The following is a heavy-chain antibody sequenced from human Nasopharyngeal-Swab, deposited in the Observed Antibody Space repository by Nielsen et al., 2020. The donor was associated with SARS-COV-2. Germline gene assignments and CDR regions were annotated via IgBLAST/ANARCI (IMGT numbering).Heavy chain of an antibody. J-gene: IGHJ6*03. CDR3: ASGGLVRNYYYYYYMDV. D-gene: IGHD6-6*01. CDR1: GGTFSSYA. V-gene: IGHV1-69*13. Sequence: SVKVSCKASGGTFSSYAISWVRQAPGQGLEWMGGIIPIFGTANYAQKFQGRVTITADESTSTAYMELSSLRSEDTAVYYCASGGLVRNYYYYYYMDVRGKGTTVTVSS. CDR2: IIPIFGTA.